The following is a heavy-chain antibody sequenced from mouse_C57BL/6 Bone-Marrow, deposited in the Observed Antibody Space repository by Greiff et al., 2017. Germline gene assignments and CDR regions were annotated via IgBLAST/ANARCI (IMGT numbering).Heavy chain of an antibody. CDR3: GGGTWYFDV. Sequence: QVQLQQSGAELARPGASVKMSCKASGYTFTSYTMHWVKQRPGQGLEWIGYINPSSGYTKYNQKFKDKATLTADKSSSTAYMQLSSLTSEDSAVYYCGGGTWYFDVWGTGTTVTVSS. CDR2: INPSSGYT. V-gene: IGHV1-4*01. D-gene: IGHD4-1*01. CDR1: GYTFTSYT. J-gene: IGHJ1*03.